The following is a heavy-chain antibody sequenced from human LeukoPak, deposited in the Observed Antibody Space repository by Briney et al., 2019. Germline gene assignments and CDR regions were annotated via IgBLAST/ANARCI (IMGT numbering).Heavy chain of an antibody. J-gene: IGHJ5*02. Sequence: SETLSLTCAVYGGSFSGYYWSWVRQPPGKGLEWIGEINHSGSTNYSPSPKSRVTISVDTSKNQFSLELSSVTAAATAVYYCARVGSPYCSSTSCSRTSRYNWFDPWGQGTLVTVSS. D-gene: IGHD2-2*01. CDR3: ARVGSPYCSSTSCSRTSRYNWFDP. CDR1: GGSFSGYY. V-gene: IGHV4-34*01. CDR2: INHSGST.